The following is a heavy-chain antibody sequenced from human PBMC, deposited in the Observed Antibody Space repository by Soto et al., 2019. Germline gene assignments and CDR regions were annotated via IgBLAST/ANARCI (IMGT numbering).Heavy chain of an antibody. D-gene: IGHD3-10*01. CDR1: GYTFTSYY. Sequence: ASVKVSCKASGYTFTSYYMHWVRQAPGQGLEWMGIINPSGGSTSYAQKFQGRVTMTRDTSTSTVYMELSSLRSEDTAVYYCARGSYYYGSGSYYTGYYYYYMDVWGKGTTVTVSS. V-gene: IGHV1-46*03. J-gene: IGHJ6*03. CDR3: ARGSYYYGSGSYYTGYYYYYMDV. CDR2: INPSGGST.